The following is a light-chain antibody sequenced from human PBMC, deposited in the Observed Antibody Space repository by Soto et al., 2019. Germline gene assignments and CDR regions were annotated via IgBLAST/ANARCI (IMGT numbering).Light chain of an antibody. Sequence: IVLTQSPGTLSLSPGARATLSCGASQNININYLAWYQQKPGQAPRLLIYGASIRSTGIPERFSVSGSGTDFTLTINRLAPEDFEVYYCQRYGSSPLTFGGGTKV. CDR2: GAS. V-gene: IGKV3-20*01. CDR3: QRYGSSPLT. J-gene: IGKJ4*01. CDR1: QNININY.